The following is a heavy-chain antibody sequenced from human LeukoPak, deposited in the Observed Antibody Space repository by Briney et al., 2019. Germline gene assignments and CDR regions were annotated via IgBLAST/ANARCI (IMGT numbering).Heavy chain of an antibody. CDR2: ISYDGSNK. Sequence: GGSLRLSCAASGFTFSSYAMHWVRQAPGKGLEWVAVISYDGSNKYYADSVKGRFTISRDNSKNTLYLQMNSLRAEDTAVYYCARDKSGYCSGGSCYEPQPRYGGYYYGMDVWGQGTTVTVS. J-gene: IGHJ6*02. V-gene: IGHV3-30-3*01. CDR3: ARDKSGYCSGGSCYEPQPRYGGYYYGMDV. D-gene: IGHD2-15*01. CDR1: GFTFSSYA.